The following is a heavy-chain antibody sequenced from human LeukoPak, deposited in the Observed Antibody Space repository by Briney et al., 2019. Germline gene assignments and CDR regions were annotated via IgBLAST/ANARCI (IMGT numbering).Heavy chain of an antibody. J-gene: IGHJ4*02. CDR2: IYYSGST. Sequence: SETLSLTCTVSGGSISSSSYYWGWIRQPPGKGLEWIGSIYYSGSTYYNPSLKSRVTISVDTSKNQFSLKLSSVTAADTAVYYCARVRPTYYYDSSGPGWFDYWGQGTLVTVSS. CDR3: ARVRPTYYYDSSGPGWFDY. CDR1: GGSISSSSYY. D-gene: IGHD3-22*01. V-gene: IGHV4-39*07.